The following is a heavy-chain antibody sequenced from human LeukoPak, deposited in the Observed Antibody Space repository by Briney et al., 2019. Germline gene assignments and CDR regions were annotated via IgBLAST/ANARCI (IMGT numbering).Heavy chain of an antibody. J-gene: IGHJ6*03. CDR3: ARDGSSSWYNIKEDYYYMDV. CDR1: GFTFSSYA. D-gene: IGHD6-13*01. Sequence: GGSLRLSCAASGFTFSSYAMSWVRQAPGKGLEWVSAISGSGGSTYYADSVKGRFTISRDNSKNTLYLQMNSLRAEDTAVYYCARDGSSSWYNIKEDYYYMDVWGKGTTVTVSS. CDR2: ISGSGGST. V-gene: IGHV3-23*01.